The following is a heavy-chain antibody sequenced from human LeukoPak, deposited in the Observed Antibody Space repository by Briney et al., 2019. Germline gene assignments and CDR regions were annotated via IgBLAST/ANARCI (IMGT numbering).Heavy chain of an antibody. CDR1: GFTFSSYA. CDR2: ISYDGSNK. CDR3: ARTSYYDSSGYYSPIDY. D-gene: IGHD3-22*01. J-gene: IGHJ4*02. Sequence: PGGSLRLSCAASGFTFSSYAMHWVRQAPGKGLEWVAVISYDGSNKYYADSVKGRFTISRDNSKNTLYLQMNSLRAEDTAVYYCARTSYYDSSGYYSPIDYWGQGTLVTVSP. V-gene: IGHV3-30-3*01.